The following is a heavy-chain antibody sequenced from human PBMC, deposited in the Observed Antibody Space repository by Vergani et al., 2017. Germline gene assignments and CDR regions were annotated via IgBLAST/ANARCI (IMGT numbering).Heavy chain of an antibody. CDR2: IYYSGST. CDR1: GGSISSGDYY. CDR3: ARVPPLGQQLLPFDY. Sequence: QVQLQESGPGLVKPSQTLSLTCTVSGGSISSGDYYWSWIRQPPGKGLEWIGYIYYSGSTYYNPSLKSRVTISVDTSKNQFSLKLSSVTAADTAVYYCARVPPLGQQLLPFDYWGQGTLVTVSS. J-gene: IGHJ4*02. V-gene: IGHV4-30-4*01. D-gene: IGHD6-13*01.